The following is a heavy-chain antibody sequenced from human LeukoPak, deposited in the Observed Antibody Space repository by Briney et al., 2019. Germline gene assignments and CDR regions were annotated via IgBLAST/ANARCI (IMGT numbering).Heavy chain of an antibody. V-gene: IGHV3-20*04. CDR2: INWNGGST. Sequence: PGGSLRLSCAASGFTFDDYGMSWVRQAPGKGLEWVSGINWNGGSTGYADSVKGRFTISRDNAKNSLYLQMNSLRAEDTALYYCARDLARLEYYYMGVWGKGTTVTVSS. CDR1: GFTFDDYG. D-gene: IGHD5-12*01. J-gene: IGHJ6*03. CDR3: ARDLARLEYYYMGV.